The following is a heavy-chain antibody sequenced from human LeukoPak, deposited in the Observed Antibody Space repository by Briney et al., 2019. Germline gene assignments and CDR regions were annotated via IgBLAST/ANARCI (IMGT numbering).Heavy chain of an antibody. J-gene: IGHJ3*02. D-gene: IGHD4-11*01. CDR3: AKDLRTTVTPSYAFDI. Sequence: GGSLRLSCAASGFTFSSYSMNWVRQAPGKGLEWVSSISSSSSYIYYADSVKGRFTISRDNAKNSLYLQMNSLRAEDMALYYCAKDLRTTVTPSYAFDIWGQGTMVTVSS. CDR1: GFTFSSYS. CDR2: ISSSSSYI. V-gene: IGHV3-21*04.